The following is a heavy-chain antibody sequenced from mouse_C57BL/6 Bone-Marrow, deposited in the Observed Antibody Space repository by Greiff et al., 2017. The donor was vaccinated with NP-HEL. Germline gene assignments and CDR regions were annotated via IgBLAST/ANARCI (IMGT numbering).Heavy chain of an antibody. J-gene: IGHJ4*01. CDR3: TRSYGTGRYYAMDY. CDR2: IYPGNSDT. CDR1: GYTFTSYW. V-gene: IGHV1-5*01. Sequence: EVQLQQSGTVLARPGASVKMSCKTSGYTFTSYWMHWVKQRPGQGLEWIGAIYPGNSDTSYNQKFKGKAKLTAVTSASTAYMELSSLTNEDSAVYYCTRSYGTGRYYAMDYWGQGTSVTVSS. D-gene: IGHD2-10*02.